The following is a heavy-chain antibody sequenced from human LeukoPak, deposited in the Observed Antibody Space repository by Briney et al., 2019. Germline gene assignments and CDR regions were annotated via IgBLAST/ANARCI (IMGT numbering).Heavy chain of an antibody. CDR3: AKDSSGSYYGPGRFFDY. V-gene: IGHV3-9*03. CDR1: GFTFDDYA. D-gene: IGHD1-26*01. Sequence: GRSLRLSCAASGFTFDDYAMHWVRQAPGKGLEWVSGISWNSGSIGYADSVKGRFTISRDNAKNSLYLQMNSLRAEDMALYYCAKDSSGSYYGPGRFFDYWGQGTLVTVCS. CDR2: ISWNSGSI. J-gene: IGHJ4*02.